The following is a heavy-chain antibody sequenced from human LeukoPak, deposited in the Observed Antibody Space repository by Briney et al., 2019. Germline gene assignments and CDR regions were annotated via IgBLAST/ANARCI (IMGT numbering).Heavy chain of an antibody. CDR3: ARCPLVVVTGFDY. Sequence: SSETLSLTCTVSGGSISSSSYYWGWIRQPPGKGLEWIGSIYYSGSTYYNPSLKSRVTISVDTSKNQFSLKLSSVTAADTAVYYCARCPLVVVTGFDYWGQGALVTVSS. CDR2: IYYSGST. CDR1: GGSISSSSYY. D-gene: IGHD3-22*01. J-gene: IGHJ4*02. V-gene: IGHV4-39*07.